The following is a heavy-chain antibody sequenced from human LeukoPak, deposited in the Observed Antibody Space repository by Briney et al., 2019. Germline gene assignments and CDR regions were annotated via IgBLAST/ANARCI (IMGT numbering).Heavy chain of an antibody. CDR2: IYSGGST. D-gene: IGHD6-13*01. Sequence: GGSLRLSCAASGFTVSSNHMSWVRQAPGKGLEWVSVIYSGGSTYYADSVKGRFTISRDNSKNTLYLQMNSLRAEDTAVYYCARDEAAAGTTYPDYWGQGTLVTVSS. CDR1: GFTVSSNH. J-gene: IGHJ4*02. CDR3: ARDEAAAGTTYPDY. V-gene: IGHV3-53*01.